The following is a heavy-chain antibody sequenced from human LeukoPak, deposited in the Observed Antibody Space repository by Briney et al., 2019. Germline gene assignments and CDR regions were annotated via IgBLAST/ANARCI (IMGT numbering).Heavy chain of an antibody. D-gene: IGHD3-10*01. CDR2: IYYSGST. J-gene: IGHJ5*02. V-gene: IGHV4-39*01. CDR3: ARRLLGGGFGAPYNWFDP. Sequence: SETLPLTCTVSGGSISSSSYYWGWIRQPPGKGLEWIGSIYYSGSTYYNPSLKSRVTISVDTSKNQFSLKLSSVTAADTAVYYCARRLLGGGFGAPYNWFDPWGQGTLVTVSS. CDR1: GGSISSSSYY.